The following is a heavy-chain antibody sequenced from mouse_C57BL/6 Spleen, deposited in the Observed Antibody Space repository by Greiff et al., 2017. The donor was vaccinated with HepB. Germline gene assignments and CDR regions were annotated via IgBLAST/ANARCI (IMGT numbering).Heavy chain of an antibody. D-gene: IGHD2-3*01. J-gene: IGHJ1*03. Sequence: VKLLESGPELVKPGASVKISCKASGYSFTSYNIHWVKQRPGQGLEWIGWINPGNGNTKYNEKFKGKATLTADTSSSTAYMQLNSLTSEASAVSYCARGGGRMDIDVWGTGTTVTVSS. V-gene: IGHV1-66*01. CDR1: GYSFTSYN. CDR3: ARGGGRMDIDV. CDR2: INPGNGNT.